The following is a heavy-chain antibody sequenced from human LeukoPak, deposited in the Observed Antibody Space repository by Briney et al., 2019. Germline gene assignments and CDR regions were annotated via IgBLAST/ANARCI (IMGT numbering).Heavy chain of an antibody. CDR1: GFTFSSYG. Sequence: GRSLRLSCAASGFTFSSYGMHWVRQAPGKGLEWVAVIWYDGSNKYYADSVKGRFTISRDNSKNTLYLQMNSLRAEDTGVYYCARNQDYGVYNSVGAFDIWGQGTMVTVSS. V-gene: IGHV3-33*01. D-gene: IGHD4-17*01. J-gene: IGHJ3*02. CDR2: IWYDGSNK. CDR3: ARNQDYGVYNSVGAFDI.